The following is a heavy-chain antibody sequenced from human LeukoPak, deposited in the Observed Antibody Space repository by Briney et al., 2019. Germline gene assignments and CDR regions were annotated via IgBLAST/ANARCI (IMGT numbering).Heavy chain of an antibody. V-gene: IGHV3-30-3*01. Sequence: GGSLRLSCAASGFTFSSYPMHWVRQAPGKGLEWVAVMFYDGSKKYYTDSVKGRFTISRDTSKNTLYLQMNSLRAEDTAVYYCARCSSGYYYYFDYWGQGALVTVSS. D-gene: IGHD3-22*01. CDR1: GFTFSSYP. J-gene: IGHJ4*02. CDR2: MFYDGSKK. CDR3: ARCSSGYYYYFDY.